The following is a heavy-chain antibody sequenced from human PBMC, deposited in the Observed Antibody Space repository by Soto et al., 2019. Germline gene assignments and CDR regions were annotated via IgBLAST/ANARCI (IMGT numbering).Heavy chain of an antibody. D-gene: IGHD3-10*01. J-gene: IGHJ4*02. V-gene: IGHV1-46*01. Sequence: ASVKVSCKASGYTFTSYDMHWVRQAPGQGLEWMGIINPSGGSTSYAQKFQGGVTMTRDTSTSTVYMELSSLRSEDTAVYYCARFGMTGGDYWGQGTLVTVSS. CDR1: GYTFTSYD. CDR3: ARFGMTGGDY. CDR2: INPSGGST.